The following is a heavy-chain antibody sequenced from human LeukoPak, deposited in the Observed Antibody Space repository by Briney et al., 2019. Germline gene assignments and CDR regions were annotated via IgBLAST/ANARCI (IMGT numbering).Heavy chain of an antibody. D-gene: IGHD3-10*01. CDR3: ARGGLVRGSIDSLIAFDF. V-gene: IGHV4-39*07. Sequence: SETLSLTCTVSGGSISSSYYYWGWIRQPPGKGLEWIGTMYNSGSTDYNPSLESRVTISVDTSKNQFSLHLDSVTPEDTAVYYCARGGLVRGSIDSLIAFDFWGHGTVVTVSS. J-gene: IGHJ3*01. CDR2: MYNSGST. CDR1: GGSISSSYYY.